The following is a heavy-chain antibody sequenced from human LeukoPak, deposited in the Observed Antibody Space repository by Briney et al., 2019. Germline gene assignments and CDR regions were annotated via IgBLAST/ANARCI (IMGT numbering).Heavy chain of an antibody. Sequence: VESLRLSCGASGFSFTTYWMGWVRQAPGKGLEWVANIKQDGTEKYYVDSVKGRFTISRDNAENSLYLQMNSLRAEDTAVYYCAREADGVWTDYWGQGTLVTVSS. J-gene: IGHJ4*02. CDR1: GFSFTTYW. CDR2: IKQDGTEK. V-gene: IGHV3-7*01. D-gene: IGHD6-6*01. CDR3: AREADGVWTDY.